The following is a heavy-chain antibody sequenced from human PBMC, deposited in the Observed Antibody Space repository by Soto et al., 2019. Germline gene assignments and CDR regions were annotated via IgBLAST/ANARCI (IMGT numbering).Heavy chain of an antibody. D-gene: IGHD5-18*01. CDR1: GGSISSYY. Sequence: SETLSLTCTVSGGSISSYYWSWIRQPPGKGLEWIGYIYYSGSTNYNPSLKSRVTISVDTSKNQFSLKLSSVTAADTAVYYCARGRKGIQPFDYWGQGTLVTVSS. CDR2: IYYSGST. J-gene: IGHJ4*02. CDR3: ARGRKGIQPFDY. V-gene: IGHV4-59*01.